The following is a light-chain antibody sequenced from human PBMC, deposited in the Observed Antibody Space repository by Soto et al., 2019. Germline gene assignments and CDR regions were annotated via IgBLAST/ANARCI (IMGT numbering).Light chain of an antibody. V-gene: IGKV4-1*01. Sequence: DIVMTQSPDSLAVSPGERATINCKSSQSVLKSSNNKNYLAWHQQKPGQPPRLLIYWASTRESGVPDRFSGSESGTDFTLTTTSVQAEDVAVYYCQQYYTTPQTFGPGTTVDI. CDR3: QQYYTTPQT. J-gene: IGKJ3*01. CDR2: WAS. CDR1: QSVLKSSNNKNY.